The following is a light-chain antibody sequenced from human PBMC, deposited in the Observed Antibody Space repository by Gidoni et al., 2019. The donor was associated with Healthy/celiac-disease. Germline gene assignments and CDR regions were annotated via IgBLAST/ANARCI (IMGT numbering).Light chain of an antibody. CDR2: KDS. CDR1: ALPKQY. J-gene: IGLJ1*01. V-gene: IGLV3-25*02. Sequence: SYELTQPPSVSVSPGQTARITCPGDALPKQYAYWYQQKPGQAPVLVIYKDSERPSGIPERFSGSSSGTTVTLTISGVQAEDEADYYCQSADSSGTGDYVFGTGTKVTVL. CDR3: QSADSSGTGDYV.